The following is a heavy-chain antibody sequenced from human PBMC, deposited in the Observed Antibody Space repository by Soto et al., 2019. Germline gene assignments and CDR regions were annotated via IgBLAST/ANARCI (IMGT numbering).Heavy chain of an antibody. J-gene: IGHJ3*02. Sequence: PGGSLRLSCAASGFTFSSFAMTWVRQAPGKGPEWVSAIGGNAITTFYADSVKGRFTISRDNSKNTLYLQMNSLRAEDTAVYYCAKYYYDSSGSRGAYDIWGQGTMVTVSS. V-gene: IGHV3-23*01. CDR1: GFTFSSFA. CDR3: AKYYYDSSGSRGAYDI. D-gene: IGHD3-22*01. CDR2: IGGNAITT.